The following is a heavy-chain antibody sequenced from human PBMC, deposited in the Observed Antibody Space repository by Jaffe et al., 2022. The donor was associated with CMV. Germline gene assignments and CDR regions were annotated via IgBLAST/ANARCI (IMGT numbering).Heavy chain of an antibody. CDR3: ARRALVVVAATGGFDP. J-gene: IGHJ5*02. Sequence: QLQLQESGPGLVKPSETLSLTCTVSGGSISSSSYYWGWIRQPPGKGLEWIGSIYYSGSTYYNPSLKSRVTISVDTSKNQFSLKLSSVTAADTAVYYCARRALVVVAATGGFDPWGQGTLVTVSS. D-gene: IGHD2-15*01. CDR1: GGSISSSSYY. CDR2: IYYSGST. V-gene: IGHV4-39*01.